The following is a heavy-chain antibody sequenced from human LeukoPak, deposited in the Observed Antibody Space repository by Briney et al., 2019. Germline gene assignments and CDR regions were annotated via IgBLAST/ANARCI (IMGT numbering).Heavy chain of an antibody. J-gene: IGHJ4*02. D-gene: IGHD3-10*01. Sequence: SGTLSLTCAVSGYSISSGYYWGWIRQPPGKGLEWIGSIYHSGSTYYNPSLKSRVTISVDTSKNQFSLKLSSVTAADTAVYYCARRGGAFALDYWGQGTLVTVSS. CDR2: IYHSGST. CDR1: GYSISSGYY. CDR3: ARRGGAFALDY. V-gene: IGHV4-38-2*01.